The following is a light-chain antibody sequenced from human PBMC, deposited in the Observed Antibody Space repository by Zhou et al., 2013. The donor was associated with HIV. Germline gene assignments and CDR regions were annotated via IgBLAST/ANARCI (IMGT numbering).Light chain of an antibody. Sequence: EIVLTQSPATLSLSPGERATLSCRASQSVRTYLAWYQQRPGQAPRLLIYDASNRATGIPARFSGSGSGTDFTLTISSLEPEDFAVYYCQQRSNWPSWTFGQGDQGGKSN. CDR1: QSVRTY. J-gene: IGKJ1*01. V-gene: IGKV3-11*01. CDR2: DAS. CDR3: QQRSNWPSWT.